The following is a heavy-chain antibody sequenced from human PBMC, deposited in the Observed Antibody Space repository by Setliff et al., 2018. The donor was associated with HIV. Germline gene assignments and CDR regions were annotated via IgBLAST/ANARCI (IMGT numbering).Heavy chain of an antibody. J-gene: IGHJ3*02. D-gene: IGHD1-26*01. CDR3: AKEKGMVGTKDDALDS. Sequence: GESLKISCVASGFTFSDYGVTWVRQAPGKGLEWVSTITSTTYYADPVKGRFTIFRDNSRNMPYLEMNSLRAEDTAIYYCAKEKGMVGTKDDALDSWGQGTMVTVSS. CDR1: GFTFSDYG. CDR2: ITSTT. V-gene: IGHV3-23*01.